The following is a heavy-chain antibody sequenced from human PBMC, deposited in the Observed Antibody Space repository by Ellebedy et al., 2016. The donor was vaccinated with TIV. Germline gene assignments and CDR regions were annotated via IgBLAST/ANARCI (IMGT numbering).Heavy chain of an antibody. CDR1: GFTFSSYA. V-gene: IGHV3-23*01. J-gene: IGHJ3*02. CDR2: LSVSGGTT. CDR3: AKLSQPQLLPDYRHAFDI. D-gene: IGHD5-12*01. Sequence: GGSLRLSCAASGFTFSSYAMAWVRQAPGKGLEWVPSLSVSGGTTYYADSVKGRFTISRDNSKNTLTLHMNRLRAEDTAVYYGAKLSQPQLLPDYRHAFDIWGQGTMVTVSS.